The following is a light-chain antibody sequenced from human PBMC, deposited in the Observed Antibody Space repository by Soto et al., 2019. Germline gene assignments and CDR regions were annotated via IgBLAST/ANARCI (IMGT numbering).Light chain of an antibody. Sequence: EIVMTQSPATMSVSPGERAILSCRASQSVSSNLAWYQQKPCQAPRLLLDGASTMATGIPARFSGSGSGTEFTLTFSSLQSEYFAGYYCQQYNNWPPCTVGQGTKVEIK. V-gene: IGKV3-15*01. CDR2: GAS. J-gene: IGKJ1*01. CDR3: QQYNNWPPCT. CDR1: QSVSSN.